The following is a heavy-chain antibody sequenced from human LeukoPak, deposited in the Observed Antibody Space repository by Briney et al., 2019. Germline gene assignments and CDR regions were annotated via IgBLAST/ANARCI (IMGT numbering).Heavy chain of an antibody. Sequence: PGRSLRLSFAASGFTFSSHAMHWVRQAPGKGLEWVAVISYDGSNKYYADFVKGRFTISRDNSKNTLYLQMNSLRAEDTAVYYCASGYSSGWYVGYYFDYWGQGTLVTVSS. CDR3: ASGYSSGWYVGYYFDY. J-gene: IGHJ4*02. CDR1: GFTFSSHA. D-gene: IGHD6-19*01. CDR2: ISYDGSNK. V-gene: IGHV3-30-3*01.